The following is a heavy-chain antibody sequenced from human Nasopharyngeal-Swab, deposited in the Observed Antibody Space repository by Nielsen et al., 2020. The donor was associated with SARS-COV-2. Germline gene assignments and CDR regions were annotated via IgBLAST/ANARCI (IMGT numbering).Heavy chain of an antibody. Sequence: SETLSLTCAISGDSVSSNSAAWNWIRQSPSRGLEWLGRTYYRSKWYDDYAVSVKSRITINPDTSKNQFSLQLNSVTPEDTAVYYCARDGGSHSDFLDYWGQGTLVTVSS. J-gene: IGHJ4*02. D-gene: IGHD3-16*01. V-gene: IGHV6-1*01. CDR1: GDSVSSNSAA. CDR3: ARDGGSHSDFLDY. CDR2: TYYRSKWYD.